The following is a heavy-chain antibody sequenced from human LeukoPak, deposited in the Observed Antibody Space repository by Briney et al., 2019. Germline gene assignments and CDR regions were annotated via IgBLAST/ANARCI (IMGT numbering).Heavy chain of an antibody. J-gene: IGHJ5*02. D-gene: IGHD6-13*01. CDR1: GGSISSGGYY. Sequence: SQTLSLTCTVSGGSISSGGYYWSWIRQHPVKGLEWIGYIYYSGSTYYNPSLKSRVTISVDTSKNQFSLKLSSVTAADTAVYYCARAYSSWYSPSANNWFDPWGQGTLVTVSS. CDR3: ARAYSSWYSPSANNWFDP. V-gene: IGHV4-31*03. CDR2: IYYSGST.